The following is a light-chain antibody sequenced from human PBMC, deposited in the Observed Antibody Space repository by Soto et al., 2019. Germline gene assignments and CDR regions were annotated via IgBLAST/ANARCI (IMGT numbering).Light chain of an antibody. CDR3: QQYNSYGT. V-gene: IGKV1-5*01. Sequence: DIQITQSPSTLSASVGDRVTITCRASQSISSWLAWYQQKPGKAPKLLIYDASSLESGVPSRFSGSGSRTEFTHTISSLQPDDFATYYCQQYNSYGTFGQGTKV. CDR2: DAS. J-gene: IGKJ1*01. CDR1: QSISSW.